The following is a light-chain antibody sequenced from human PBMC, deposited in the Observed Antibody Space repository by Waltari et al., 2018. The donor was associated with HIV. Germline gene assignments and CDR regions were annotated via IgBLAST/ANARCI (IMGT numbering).Light chain of an antibody. CDR2: DVN. CDR1: SRDVGGYNY. Sequence: QSALTQPASLPGSPGHPITISCPGTSRDVGGYNYVSWYQRKPGKAPKLMIYDVNNRPSGVANRSAGTNSGNTASLTISGLQAEEEADYYCSSYTSSSTRVFGGGTKVTVL. CDR3: SSYTSSSTRV. V-gene: IGLV2-14*03. J-gene: IGLJ3*02.